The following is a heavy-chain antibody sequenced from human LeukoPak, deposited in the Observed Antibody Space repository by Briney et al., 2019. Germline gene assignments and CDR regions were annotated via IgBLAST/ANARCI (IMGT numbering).Heavy chain of an antibody. CDR3: ARGLSQQYDAFDI. V-gene: IGHV4-34*01. J-gene: IGHJ3*02. Sequence: SETLSITCAVYGGSFSGYYWSWIRQPPGKGLEWIGEINHSGSTNYNPPLKSRVTISVDTSKNQFSLKLSSVTAADTAVYYCARGLSQQYDAFDIWGQGTMVTVSS. CDR2: INHSGST. CDR1: GGSFSGYY. D-gene: IGHD6-13*01.